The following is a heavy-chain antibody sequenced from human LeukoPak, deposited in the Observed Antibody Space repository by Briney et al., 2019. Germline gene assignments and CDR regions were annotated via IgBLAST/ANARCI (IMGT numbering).Heavy chain of an antibody. V-gene: IGHV3-21*01. CDR3: ARDAATKYYYDSSGYSDAFDI. J-gene: IGHJ3*02. Sequence: PGGSLRLSCAASGFTFSSYSMNWVRQAPGKGLEWVSSISSSSSYIYYADSVKGRFTISRDNAKNSLYLQMNSLRAEDTAVYYCARDAATKYYYDSSGYSDAFDIWGQGTMVTVSS. CDR2: ISSSSSYI. CDR1: GFTFSSYS. D-gene: IGHD3-22*01.